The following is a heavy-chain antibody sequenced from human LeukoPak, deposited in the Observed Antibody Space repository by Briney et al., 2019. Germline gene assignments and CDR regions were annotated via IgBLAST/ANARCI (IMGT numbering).Heavy chain of an antibody. CDR3: AQSGGTDV. CDR2: ISADGSST. Sequence: GGSLRLSCAAPGFTFSSYAMSWVRQAPGKGLVWVSRISADGSSTNYADPVKGRFTISRDNSKNMLYLQMNSLRAEDTAVYYCAQSGGTDVWGQGTTVTVSS. V-gene: IGHV3-23*01. J-gene: IGHJ6*02. CDR1: GFTFSSYA.